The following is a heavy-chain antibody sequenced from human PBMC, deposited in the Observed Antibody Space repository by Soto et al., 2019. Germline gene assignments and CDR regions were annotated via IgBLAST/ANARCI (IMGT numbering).Heavy chain of an antibody. CDR3: AKGPLREQWLHRGWFDP. Sequence: GGSLRLSCAASGFTFDDYAMHWVRQAPGKGLEWVSGISWNSGSIGYADSVKGRFTISRDNAKNSLYLQMNSLRAEDTALYYCAKGPLREQWLHRGWFDPWGQGTLVTVSS. J-gene: IGHJ5*02. CDR1: GFTFDDYA. CDR2: ISWNSGSI. D-gene: IGHD6-19*01. V-gene: IGHV3-9*01.